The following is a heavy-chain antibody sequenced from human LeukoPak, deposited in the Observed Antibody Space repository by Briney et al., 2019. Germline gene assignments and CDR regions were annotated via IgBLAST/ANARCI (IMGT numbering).Heavy chain of an antibody. D-gene: IGHD6-19*01. V-gene: IGHV3-74*01. CDR2: INSDGSST. Sequence: PRGSLRLSCAASGFTFSTYWMHWVRQAPGKGLVWVSRINSDGSSTIYADSVKGRFTMSRDNAKKTLYLQMNSLRAEDTAVYYCARDEGDQWQPLDYWGQGTLVTVSS. J-gene: IGHJ4*02. CDR3: ARDEGDQWQPLDY. CDR1: GFTFSTYW.